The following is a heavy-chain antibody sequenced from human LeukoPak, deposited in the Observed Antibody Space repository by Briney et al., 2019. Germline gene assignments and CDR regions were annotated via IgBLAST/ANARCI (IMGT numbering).Heavy chain of an antibody. CDR3: ASSEYSSSSPDY. J-gene: IGHJ4*02. CDR1: GGSFSGYY. V-gene: IGHV4-34*01. Sequence: PSETLSLTCAVYGGSFSGYYWSWIRQPPGKGLEWIGEINHSGSTNYNPSLKSRVTISVDTSKNQFSLKLSSVTAADTAVYYCASSEYSSSSPDYWGQGTLVTVSS. CDR2: INHSGST. D-gene: IGHD6-6*01.